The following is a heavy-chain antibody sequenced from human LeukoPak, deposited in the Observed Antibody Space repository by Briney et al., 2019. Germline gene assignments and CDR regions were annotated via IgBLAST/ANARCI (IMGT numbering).Heavy chain of an antibody. D-gene: IGHD3-16*01. CDR3: VRDLGVDTSMIFFDY. V-gene: IGHV1-18*01. J-gene: IGHJ4*02. CDR2: ISAYNGNI. Sequence: ASVKVSCKASGYTFTNYGITWVRQAPGQGLEWMGWISAYNGNINYAQKLQGRVTMTTDTSTSTAYMELRSLRSDDTAVFYCVRDLGVDTSMIFFDYWGQGTLVTVSS. CDR1: GYTFTNYG.